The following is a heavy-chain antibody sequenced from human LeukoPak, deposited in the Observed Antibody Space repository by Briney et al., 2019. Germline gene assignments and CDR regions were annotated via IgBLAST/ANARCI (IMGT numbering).Heavy chain of an antibody. CDR2: INHSGST. Sequence: SETLSLTCAVYGGSFSAYYWTWIRQPPGKGLEWIGEINHSGSTNYNPSLKSRVTISVDTSKNQFSLKLSSVTAADTAVYYCARGDLGYCSGGSCYLYYFDYWGQGTLVTVSS. J-gene: IGHJ4*02. V-gene: IGHV4-34*01. CDR1: GGSFSAYY. D-gene: IGHD2-15*01. CDR3: ARGDLGYCSGGSCYLYYFDY.